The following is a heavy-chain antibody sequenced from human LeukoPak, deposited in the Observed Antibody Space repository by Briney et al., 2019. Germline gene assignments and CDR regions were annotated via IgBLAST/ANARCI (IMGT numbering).Heavy chain of an antibody. Sequence: GGSLRLSCAASGFTFSSYWMSWVRQAPGKGLEWVANIKQDGSEKYYVDSVKGRFTISRDNAKNSLYLQMNSLRAEDTAVYYCARDGGYSNYANSMDVWGQGTTVTVSS. J-gene: IGHJ6*02. V-gene: IGHV3-7*01. D-gene: IGHD4-4*01. CDR3: ARDGGYSNYANSMDV. CDR2: IKQDGSEK. CDR1: GFTFSSYW.